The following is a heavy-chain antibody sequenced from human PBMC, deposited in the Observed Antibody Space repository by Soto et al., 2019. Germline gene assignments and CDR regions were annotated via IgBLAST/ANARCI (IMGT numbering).Heavy chain of an antibody. CDR3: ARRGSGSSWYLAPFDY. D-gene: IGHD6-13*01. Sequence: GESLKISCMGSGYKVSTWHNFTSYWIAWVRQMPGEGLEWMGIIYPGDSDTRYSPSFQGQVTISADKSISTAYLQWSSLKASDTAMYCCARRGSGSSWYLAPFDYWGQGTLVTVSS. CDR2: IYPGDSDT. J-gene: IGHJ4*02. V-gene: IGHV5-51*01. CDR1: GYKVSTWHNFTSYW.